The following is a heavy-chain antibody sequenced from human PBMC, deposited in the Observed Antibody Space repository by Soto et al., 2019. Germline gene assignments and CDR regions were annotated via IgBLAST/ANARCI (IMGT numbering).Heavy chain of an antibody. V-gene: IGHV3-49*03. Sequence: GGSLRLSCTASGFTFGDYAMSWFRQAPGKGLEWVGFIRSKAYGGTTEYAASVKGRFTIPRDDSKSIAYLQMNSLKTEDTAVYYCSRGYCSSTSCYENTFDYWGQGTLVTVSS. CDR1: GFTFGDYA. D-gene: IGHD2-2*01. J-gene: IGHJ4*02. CDR3: SRGYCSSTSCYENTFDY. CDR2: IRSKAYGGTT.